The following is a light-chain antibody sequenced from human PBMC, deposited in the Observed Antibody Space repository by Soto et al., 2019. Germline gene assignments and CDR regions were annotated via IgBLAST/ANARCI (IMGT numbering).Light chain of an antibody. J-gene: IGLJ1*01. V-gene: IGLV2-14*01. CDR1: SSDIGAYNY. CDR3: NAYTTLSNSV. Sequence: QSALTQPASVSGSPGQSITISCTGTSSDIGAYNYVSWYQQHPGKAPKLLIYEVTNRPSGVSDRFSGSKSGNTASLTISGLQAEDEANYYCNAYTTLSNSVFRTGTKVTVL. CDR2: EVT.